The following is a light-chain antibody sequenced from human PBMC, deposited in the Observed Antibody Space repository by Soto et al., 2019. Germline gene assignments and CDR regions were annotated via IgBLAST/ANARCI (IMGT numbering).Light chain of an antibody. J-gene: IGKJ1*01. V-gene: IGKV3-15*01. CDR1: QSVTSN. Sequence: EIVMTQSPATLSVSPGESATLSCRAGQSVTSNLAWYQHKPGQAPRLLIYSSYTRAAGIPARFGGSGSGTEFTFSISSLQSEDFAVYYCQQYNNWPRTFGQGTKVDIK. CDR3: QQYNNWPRT. CDR2: SSY.